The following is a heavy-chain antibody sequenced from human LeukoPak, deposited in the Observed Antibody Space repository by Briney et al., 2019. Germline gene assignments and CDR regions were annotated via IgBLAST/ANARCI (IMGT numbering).Heavy chain of an antibody. D-gene: IGHD2-2*01. CDR1: GFTFSTYS. CDR3: ARDWGGYCSSTSCYSHMDV. V-gene: IGHV3-21*01. J-gene: IGHJ6*03. Sequence: PGRSLRLSCAASGFTFSTYSMNWVRQAPGKGLEWVSSIISSSAYIFYADSVKGRFTISRDNAKNSLYLQMNSLRAEDTAVYYCARDWGGYCSSTSCYSHMDVWGKGTTVTVSS. CDR2: IISSSAYI.